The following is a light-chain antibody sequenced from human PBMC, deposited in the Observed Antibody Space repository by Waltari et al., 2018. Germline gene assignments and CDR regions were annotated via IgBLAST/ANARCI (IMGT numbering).Light chain of an antibody. V-gene: IGLV2-8*01. CDR1: SSDVGGYNS. J-gene: IGLJ1*01. CDR2: DVS. Sequence: HSALTQPPSASGSPGQSVTISCTGTSSDVGGYNSVSWYQQYPGKAPKLMLYDVSKRPSGVPDRFSGSKSDNTASLTVSGLQAEDEADYYCSSYAGVNSHVCGTGTKVTVL. CDR3: SSYAGVNSHV.